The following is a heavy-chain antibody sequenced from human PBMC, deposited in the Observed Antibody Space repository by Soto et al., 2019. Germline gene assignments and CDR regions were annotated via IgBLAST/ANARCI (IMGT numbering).Heavy chain of an antibody. CDR2: IKSKTDGGTT. D-gene: IGHD3-10*02. Sequence: PGGSLRLSCAASGFTFSNAWMSWVRQAPGKGLEWVCRIKSKTDGGTTDYAATVKCRLTISRHDSKNTLYLQMNSLKTEDTAVYYCTTDLSIRHVRWYFHXWGRGTLVTVSX. CDR1: GFTFSNAW. J-gene: IGHJ2*01. V-gene: IGHV3-15*01. CDR3: TTDLSIRHVRWYFHX.